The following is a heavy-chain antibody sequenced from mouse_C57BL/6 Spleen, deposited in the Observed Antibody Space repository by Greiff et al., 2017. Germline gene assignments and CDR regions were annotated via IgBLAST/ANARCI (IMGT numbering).Heavy chain of an antibody. J-gene: IGHJ4*01. CDR2: INPNNGGT. Sequence: EVQLQQSGPELVKPGASVKISCKASGYTFTDYYMNWVKQSHGKSLEWIGDINPNNGGTSYNQKFKGKATLTVDKSSSTAYMELRSLTSEDSAVYYCAREGLHYAMDYWGQGTSVTVSS. D-gene: IGHD2-4*01. CDR1: GYTFTDYY. V-gene: IGHV1-26*01. CDR3: AREGLHYAMDY.